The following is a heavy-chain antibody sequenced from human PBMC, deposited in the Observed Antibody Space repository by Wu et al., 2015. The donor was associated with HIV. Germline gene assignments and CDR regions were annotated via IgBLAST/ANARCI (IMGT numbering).Heavy chain of an antibody. D-gene: IGHD3-22*01. J-gene: IGHJ4*02. Sequence: QDLLVQSGAEVKKPGASVRVACKVFGYSLTDLSMHWVRQAPGKGLEWMGGFDPRNGKTIYAQKFQGRVTMTEDTSKDTAYIELCSLRSEDTAVYYCATLRGGSYESTGKGYFDHWGQGTLVTVSS. CDR1: GYSLTDLS. V-gene: IGHV1-24*01. CDR3: ATLRGGSYESTGKGYFDH. CDR2: FDPRNGKT.